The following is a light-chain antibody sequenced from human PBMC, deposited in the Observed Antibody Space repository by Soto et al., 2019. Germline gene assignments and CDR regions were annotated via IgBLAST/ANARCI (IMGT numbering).Light chain of an antibody. J-gene: IGLJ2*01. V-gene: IGLV1-51*01. CDR1: SSNIGNNDNY. CDR3: ETWDSSLSAHV. CDR2: DNN. Sequence: QSVLTQPPSVSAAPGQTVTISCSGSSSNIGNNDNYVSWYQQLPGTAPKVLIYDNNQRPSGIPDRFSGSKSGTSATLGITGLQTGDEADYYCETWDSSLSAHVFGGGTKVTVL.